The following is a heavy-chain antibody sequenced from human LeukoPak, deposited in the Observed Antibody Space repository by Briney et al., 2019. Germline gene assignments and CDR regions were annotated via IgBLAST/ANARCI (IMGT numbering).Heavy chain of an antibody. CDR1: GXTXXXYG. CDR3: VRAIAAAASY. V-gene: IGHV3-7*01. D-gene: IGHD6-13*01. J-gene: IGHJ4*02. CDR2: IKQDGSER. Sequence: AXAGXTXXXYGMHWVRQAPGXGLEWVANIKQDGSERYYVDSVRGRFTITRDNAKNSLSLQMNSLRVEDTAVYYCVRAIAAAASYWGQGTLVTVSS.